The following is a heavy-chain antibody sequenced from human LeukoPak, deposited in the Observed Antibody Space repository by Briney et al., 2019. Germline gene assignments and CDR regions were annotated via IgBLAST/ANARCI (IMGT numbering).Heavy chain of an antibody. CDR3: AKGSGWEYYSGMDV. Sequence: PGGSLRLSCAASGFTFDDYAMHWVRQAPGKGLEWVSGISWNAENIGYADSVKGRFTISRDNTKKSLYLQMNSLTSEDSAFYSCAKGSGWEYYSGMDVWGQGTTVTVSS. V-gene: IGHV3-9*01. J-gene: IGHJ6*02. CDR1: GFTFDDYA. D-gene: IGHD6-19*01. CDR2: ISWNAENI.